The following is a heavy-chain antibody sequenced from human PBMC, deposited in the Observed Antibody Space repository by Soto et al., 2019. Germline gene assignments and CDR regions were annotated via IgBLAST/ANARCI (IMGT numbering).Heavy chain of an antibody. J-gene: IGHJ4*02. Sequence: ASVKVSCKASGGTFSSYAISWVRQAPGQGLEWMGGVIPNNGNTNYAQKFQGRVTMTTDTSTSTAYMELRSLRSDDTAVYYCASGRGYSYGWFDYWGQGTLVTVSS. CDR1: GGTFSSYA. V-gene: IGHV1-18*01. CDR2: VIPNNGNT. D-gene: IGHD5-18*01. CDR3: ASGRGYSYGWFDY.